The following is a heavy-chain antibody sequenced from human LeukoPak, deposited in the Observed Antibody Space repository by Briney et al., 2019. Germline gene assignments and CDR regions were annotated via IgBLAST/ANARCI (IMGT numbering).Heavy chain of an antibody. V-gene: IGHV4-61*01. CDR3: ARVGTGDSSGYNWYFDL. CDR2: IYYSGST. J-gene: IGHJ2*01. D-gene: IGHD3-22*01. CDR1: GGSVSSGSYY. Sequence: KPSETLSLTCTVSGGSVSSGSYYWSWIRQPPGKGLEWIGYIYYSGSTNYNPSLKSRVTISVDTSKNQFSLKLSSVTAADTAVYYCARVGTGDSSGYNWYFDLWGRGTLVTVSS.